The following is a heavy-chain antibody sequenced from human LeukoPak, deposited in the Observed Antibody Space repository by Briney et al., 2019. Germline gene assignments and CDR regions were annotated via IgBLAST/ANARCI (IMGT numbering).Heavy chain of an antibody. CDR3: ARERHAGTVDY. V-gene: IGHV1-69*01. Sequence: AAKVSCKACGGTFSSYAISWVRQAPGQGLEWMGGIIPIFGTANYAQKFQGRVTITADESTSTAYMELSSLRSEDTAVYYCARERHAGTVDYWGQGTLVTVSS. J-gene: IGHJ4*02. D-gene: IGHD6-13*01. CDR1: GGTFSSYA. CDR2: IIPIFGTA.